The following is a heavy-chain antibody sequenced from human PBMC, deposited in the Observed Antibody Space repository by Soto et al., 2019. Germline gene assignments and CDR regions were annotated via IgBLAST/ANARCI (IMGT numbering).Heavy chain of an antibody. CDR1: GFTFGLPA. V-gene: IGHV3-23*01. D-gene: IGHD3-9*01. Sequence: EVQLLESGGAFVRPGEWLGLSFAALGFTFGLPAMGWVPRAPGGGLGGVSSIRGGGGSTEYADSVKGRFTISRDNSKDTVHLQMNSLRAEDTAVYYCAKGPEYDILTGCDYWGQGALVTVSS. J-gene: IGHJ4*02. CDR3: AKGPEYDILTGCDY. CDR2: IRGGGGST.